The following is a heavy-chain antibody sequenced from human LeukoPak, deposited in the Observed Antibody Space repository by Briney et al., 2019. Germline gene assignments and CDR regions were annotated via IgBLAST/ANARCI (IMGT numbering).Heavy chain of an antibody. CDR1: GFTVISNY. V-gene: IGHV3-53*01. CDR3: AREVIYGAFDI. D-gene: IGHD2/OR15-2a*01. CDR2: IYNSGNT. Sequence: GGSLRLSCAASGFTVISNYMSWVRQAPGKGLEWVSVIYNSGNTYYADSVKGRFTISRDNSKNTLYLQMSSLRAEDTAVYYCAREVIYGAFDIWGQGTMVTVSS. J-gene: IGHJ3*02.